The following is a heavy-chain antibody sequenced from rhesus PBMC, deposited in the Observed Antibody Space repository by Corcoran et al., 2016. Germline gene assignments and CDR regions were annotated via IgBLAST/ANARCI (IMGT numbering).Heavy chain of an antibody. V-gene: IGHV4S14*01. CDR3: ARVGISWSEWDTVGTEWYFDL. CDR1: GYSISSGYY. D-gene: IGHD5-42*01. Sequence: QVQLQESGPGLVKPSETLSLTCAVSGYSISSGYYWGWIRQPPGKGLEWIGGSYGSGGSNYLKQYLKSRGTLSGDTSKNQFSLKLSSGTAADTAVYYCARVGISWSEWDTVGTEWYFDLWGPGTPSTISS. CDR2: SYGSGGSN. J-gene: IGHJ2*01.